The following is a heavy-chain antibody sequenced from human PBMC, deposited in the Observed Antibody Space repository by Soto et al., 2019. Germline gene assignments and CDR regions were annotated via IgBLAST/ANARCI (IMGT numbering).Heavy chain of an antibody. CDR1: GYSFTSYW. Sequence: PGESLKISCKGSGYSFTSYWIGWVRQMPGKGLEWMGIIYPGDSDTRYSPSFQGQVTISADKSISTAYLQWSSLKASDTAMYYCATSIAAAGTGNYYYGMDVWGQGTTVTV. CDR2: IYPGDSDT. J-gene: IGHJ6*02. D-gene: IGHD6-13*01. V-gene: IGHV5-51*01. CDR3: ATSIAAAGTGNYYYGMDV.